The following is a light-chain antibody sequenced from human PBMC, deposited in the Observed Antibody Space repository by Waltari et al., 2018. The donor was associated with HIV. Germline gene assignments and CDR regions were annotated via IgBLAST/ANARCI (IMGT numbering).Light chain of an antibody. CDR3: QQSYSTPPT. CDR2: AAS. Sequence: DIQLTQSPSSLSASVGDRVTITCRASQSISSYLNWYQQKPGKAPKVLIYAASSLQSGVSSRFSGSGSGTDFTLTISSLQPEDFATYYCQQSYSTPPTFGGGTKVEIK. V-gene: IGKV1-39*01. J-gene: IGKJ4*01. CDR1: QSISSY.